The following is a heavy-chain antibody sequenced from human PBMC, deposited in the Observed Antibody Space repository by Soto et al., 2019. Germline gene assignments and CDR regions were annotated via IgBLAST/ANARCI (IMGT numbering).Heavy chain of an antibody. CDR3: ATVKWELAAVDFQH. J-gene: IGHJ1*01. V-gene: IGHV1-24*01. Sequence: ASVKVSCKVSGYTLTELSMHWVRQAPGKGLEWMGGFDPEDGETIYAQKFQGRVTMTEDTSTDTAYMELSSLRSEDTAVYYCATVKWELAAVDFQHWGQGTPVTVSS. CDR1: GYTLTELS. D-gene: IGHD1-26*01. CDR2: FDPEDGET.